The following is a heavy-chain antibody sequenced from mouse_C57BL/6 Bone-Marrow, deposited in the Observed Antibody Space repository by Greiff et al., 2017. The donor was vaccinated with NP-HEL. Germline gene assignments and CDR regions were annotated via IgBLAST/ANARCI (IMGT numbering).Heavy chain of an antibody. D-gene: IGHD4-1*01. J-gene: IGHJ3*01. CDR1: GYTFTDYY. V-gene: IGHV1-26*01. CDR3: AEGANWDVDFAY. Sequence: EVQLQQSGPELVKPGASVKISCKASGYTFTDYYMNWVKQSHGKSLEWIGDINPNNGGTSYNQKFKGKATLTVDKSSSTAYMELRSLTSEDSAVYYCAEGANWDVDFAYWGQGTLVTVSA. CDR2: INPNNGGT.